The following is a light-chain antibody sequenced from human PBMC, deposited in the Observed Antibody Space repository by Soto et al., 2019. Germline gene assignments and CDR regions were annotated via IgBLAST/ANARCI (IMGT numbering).Light chain of an antibody. CDR3: AAWDDSLSGQV. J-gene: IGLJ1*01. CDR1: STNIGSNY. CDR2: RNN. Sequence: QSVLNQPPSASGTPGQRVTISCSGSSTNIGSNYVYWYQQLPGTAPKLLIYRNNQRPSGVPDRFSGSKSGTSASLAISGLRSEDEADYYCAAWDDSLSGQVFGTGTKVTVL. V-gene: IGLV1-47*01.